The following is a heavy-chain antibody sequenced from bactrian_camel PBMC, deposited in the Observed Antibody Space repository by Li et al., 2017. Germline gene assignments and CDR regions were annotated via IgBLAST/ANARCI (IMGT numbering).Heavy chain of an antibody. D-gene: IGHD4*01. Sequence: HVQLVESGGGSVQAGGSLRLSCAASGYTYNRNCMAWFRQAPGKEREEVAVAYINTRSAKYGDSVKGRFTITKDNVKRTMYLQMNSLKPEDSGMYYCASNSGPYLPFSQRLDISAYKYWGQGTQVTVS. V-gene: IGHV3S53*01. CDR2: YINTRSA. J-gene: IGHJ4*01. CDR3: ASNSGPYLPFSQRLDISAYKY. CDR1: GYTYNRNC.